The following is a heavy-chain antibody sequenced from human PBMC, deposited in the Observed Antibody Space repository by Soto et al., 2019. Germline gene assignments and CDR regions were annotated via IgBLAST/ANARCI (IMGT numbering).Heavy chain of an antibody. J-gene: IGHJ6*02. CDR3: AREGYYYGSGSYYSIGMDV. CDR1: GFTFSSYA. CDR2: ISYDGSNK. D-gene: IGHD3-10*01. Sequence: QVQLVESGGGVVQPGRSLRLSCAASGFTFSSYAMHWVRQAPGKGLEGVAVISYDGSNKYYEDSVKGRFTISRDNSKNTLYLQMNSLRAEDTAVYYCAREGYYYGSGSYYSIGMDVWGQGTTVTVSS. V-gene: IGHV3-30-3*01.